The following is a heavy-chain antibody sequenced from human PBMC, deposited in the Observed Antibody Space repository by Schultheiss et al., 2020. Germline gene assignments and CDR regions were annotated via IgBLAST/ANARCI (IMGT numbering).Heavy chain of an antibody. CDR3: AKQHSSGRTGSEHY. CDR2: ISYDGYQR. D-gene: IGHD6-19*01. CDR1: GFTFSTYG. Sequence: GGSLRLSCAASGFTFSTYGIHWVRQAPGQGLEWVALISYDGYQRRYADSVKGRFTIYRDNAKNTLYLQMNSLRAEDTAVYYCAKQHSSGRTGSEHYWGQGTLVTVSS. J-gene: IGHJ4*02. V-gene: IGHV3-33*03.